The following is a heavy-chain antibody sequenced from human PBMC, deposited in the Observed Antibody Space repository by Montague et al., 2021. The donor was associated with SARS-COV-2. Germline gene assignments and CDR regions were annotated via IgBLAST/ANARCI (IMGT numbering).Heavy chain of an antibody. V-gene: IGHV2-5*02. CDR3: ARYGDYGSWFDP. J-gene: IGHJ5*02. CDR1: GLSLNTSGEG. CDR2: IYWDDDK. Sequence: PALVKPTQTLTLTCTFSGLSLNTSGEGVGWVRQPPGKALEWLALIYWDDDKCYSPSLKSRSTISKDTTKNEVVLTVANMDPVDTATYYCARYGDYGSWFDPWGQGTLVTVSS. D-gene: IGHD4-17*01.